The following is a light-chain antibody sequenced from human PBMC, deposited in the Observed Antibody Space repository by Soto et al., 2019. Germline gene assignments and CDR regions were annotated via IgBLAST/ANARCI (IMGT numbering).Light chain of an antibody. CDR3: SSYTSSSTYVF. CDR2: DVD. J-gene: IGLJ2*01. CDR1: SSDVGGYSY. V-gene: IGLV2-14*03. Sequence: QSVLTQPASVSGSPGQSITISCTGSSSDVGGYSYVSWYQHHPGKAPKLMIYDVDNRPSGVSNRFSGSKSGNTASLTISGLQAEDEADFYCSSYTSSSTYVFLGGGTKLPAL.